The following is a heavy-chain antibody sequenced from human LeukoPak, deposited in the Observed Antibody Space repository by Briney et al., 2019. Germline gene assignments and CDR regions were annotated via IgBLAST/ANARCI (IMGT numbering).Heavy chain of an antibody. J-gene: IGHJ4*02. CDR1: GFTFSSYA. CDR3: AKIDSSGWLYYFNY. D-gene: IGHD6-19*01. CDR2: ISGSGGST. V-gene: IGHV3-23*01. Sequence: GGSLRLSCAASGFTFSSYAMSWVRQAPGKGLEWVSAISGSGGSTYYADSVKGRFTISRDNSKNTLYLQMNGLRAQDTAVYYCAKIDSSGWLYYFNYWGQGTLVTVSS.